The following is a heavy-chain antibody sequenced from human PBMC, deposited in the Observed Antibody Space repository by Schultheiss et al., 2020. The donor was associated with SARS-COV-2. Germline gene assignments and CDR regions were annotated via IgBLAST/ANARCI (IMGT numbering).Heavy chain of an antibody. CDR1: GGSISSGGYY. V-gene: IGHV4-34*01. CDR2: INHSGST. CDR3: ARGYDFWSGRYYYMDV. D-gene: IGHD3-3*01. Sequence: SQTLSLTCAVSGGSISSGGYYWSWIRQPPGKGLEWIGEINHSGSTNYNPSLKSRVTISVDTSKNQFSLKLSSVTAADTAVYYCARGYDFWSGRYYYMDVWGKGTTVTVSS. J-gene: IGHJ6*03.